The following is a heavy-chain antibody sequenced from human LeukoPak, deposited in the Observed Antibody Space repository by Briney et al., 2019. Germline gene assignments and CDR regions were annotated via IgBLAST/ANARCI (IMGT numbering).Heavy chain of an antibody. CDR3: ARHNNPYGDYVGYFDY. V-gene: IGHV1-2*02. D-gene: IGHD4-17*01. Sequence: ASVKVSCKASGYTFTGYYMHWVRQAPGQGLEWMGWINPNSGGTNYAQKFQGRVTMTRDTSISTAYMELSRLRSDDTAVYYCARHNNPYGDYVGYFDYWGQGTLVTVSS. CDR1: GYTFTGYY. J-gene: IGHJ4*02. CDR2: INPNSGGT.